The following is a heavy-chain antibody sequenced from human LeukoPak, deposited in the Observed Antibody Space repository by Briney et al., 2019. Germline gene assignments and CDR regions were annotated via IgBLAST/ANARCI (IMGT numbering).Heavy chain of an antibody. CDR3: ARGGDLLTGSYGWFHP. CDR1: GVSMNNNY. Sequence: SETLSLTCAVSGVSMNNNYWAWIRQSPGGKLEWIGYMTFSGSATYNPSPNSRVSISEDSSKNQFSLDLTSLTAADTAVYYCARGGDLLTGSYGWFHPWGQGTLVIVSS. J-gene: IGHJ5*02. D-gene: IGHD3-9*01. V-gene: IGHV4-4*09. CDR2: MTFSGSA.